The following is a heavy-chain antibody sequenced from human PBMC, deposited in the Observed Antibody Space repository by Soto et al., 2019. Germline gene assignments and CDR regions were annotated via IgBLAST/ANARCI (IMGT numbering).Heavy chain of an antibody. J-gene: IGHJ4*02. V-gene: IGHV3-7*01. CDR3: ARDPGGTVHMVYAFYFDY. Sequence: EVQLVESGGGLVQPGGSLRLSCAASGFTFSSYGMSWVRQAPGKGLEWVANIKQDGSEKYYVDSVKGRFTISRDNAKNSLYLQINIFGAKDRAVYYCARDPGGTVHMVYAFYFDYWGQGTLVTVSS. CDR2: IKQDGSEK. CDR1: GFTFSSYG. D-gene: IGHD2-8*01.